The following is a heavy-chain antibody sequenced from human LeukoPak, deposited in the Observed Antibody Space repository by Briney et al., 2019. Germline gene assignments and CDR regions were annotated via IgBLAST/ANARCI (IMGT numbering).Heavy chain of an antibody. CDR1: GFTFSSYA. CDR3: AKSYCSSTSCYQLFDY. D-gene: IGHD2-2*01. Sequence: GGSLRLSCAASGFTFSSYAMSWVRQAPGRGLEWVSAISGSGGSTYYADSVKGRFTISRDNSKNTLYLQMNSLRAEDTAVYYCAKSYCSSTSCYQLFDYWGQGTLVTVSS. CDR2: ISGSGGST. V-gene: IGHV3-23*01. J-gene: IGHJ4*02.